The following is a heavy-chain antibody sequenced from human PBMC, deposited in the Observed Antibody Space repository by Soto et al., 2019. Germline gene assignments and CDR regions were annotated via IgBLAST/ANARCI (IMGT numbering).Heavy chain of an antibody. V-gene: IGHV3-33*06. CDR2: IWYDGSNK. Sequence: LRLSCAASGFTFSSYGMHWVRQAPGKGLEWVAVIWYDGSNKYYADSVKGRFTISRDNSKNTLYLQMNSLRAEDTAVYYCAKTVDIVATAHFDYWGQGTLVTVSS. D-gene: IGHD5-12*01. J-gene: IGHJ4*02. CDR1: GFTFSSYG. CDR3: AKTVDIVATAHFDY.